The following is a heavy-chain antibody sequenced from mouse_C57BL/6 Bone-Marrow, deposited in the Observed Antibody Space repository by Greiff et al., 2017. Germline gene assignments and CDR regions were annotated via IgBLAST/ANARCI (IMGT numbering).Heavy chain of an antibody. CDR1: GFNIKDDY. V-gene: IGHV14-4*01. CDR2: IDPENGDT. Sequence: EVQLQESGAELVRPGASVKLSCTASGFNIKDDYMHWVKQRPEQGLEWIGWIDPENGDTEYASKFQGKATITADTSSNTAYLQLSSLTSGDTAVYYCTTIHLGGFAYWGQGTLVTVSA. D-gene: IGHD4-1*01. CDR3: TTIHLGGFAY. J-gene: IGHJ3*01.